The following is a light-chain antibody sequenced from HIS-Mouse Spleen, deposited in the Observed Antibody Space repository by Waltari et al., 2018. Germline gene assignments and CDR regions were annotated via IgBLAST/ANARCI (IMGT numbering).Light chain of an antibody. CDR3: QQYNNWPIFT. CDR2: GAS. Sequence: EIVMTQSPATLSVSPGERATLSCRASQRVSSNLAWYQQKPGQAPRLLIYGASTRATGIPAWFSGSGSGTEFTLTISSMQSEDFAVYYCQQYNNWPIFTFGPGTKVDIK. CDR1: QRVSSN. J-gene: IGKJ3*01. V-gene: IGKV3-15*01.